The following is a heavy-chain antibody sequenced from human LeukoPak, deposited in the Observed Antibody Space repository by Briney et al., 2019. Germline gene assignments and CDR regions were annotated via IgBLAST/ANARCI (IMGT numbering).Heavy chain of an antibody. V-gene: IGHV3-7*05. Sequence: PGGSLRLSCAASGFSFSNYWMTWVRQAPGKGLEWVANIKFDGSDKLNVDSVKGRFTISRDNAENSLYLQINNLRADDTAVYYCARDAGGHYSTVTGYYNPFYFDYWGQGILVTVSS. CDR3: ARDAGGHYSTVTGYYNPFYFDY. D-gene: IGHD3-9*01. J-gene: IGHJ4*02. CDR2: IKFDGSDK. CDR1: GFSFSNYW.